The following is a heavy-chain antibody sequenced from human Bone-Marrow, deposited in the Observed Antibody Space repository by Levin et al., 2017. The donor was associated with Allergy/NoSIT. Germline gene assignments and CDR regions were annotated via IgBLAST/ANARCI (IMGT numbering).Heavy chain of an antibody. V-gene: IGHV1-69*11. J-gene: IGHJ3*02. Sequence: SVKVSCKSSGDNFKNYALNWVRQAPGQGLEWIGRIIPALGAGNYGQKFYGRGRVLITADESTTTAYMELYNLDLGDTAVYYCAKRTDKVDDALDIWGQGTMVTVSS. CDR2: IIPALGAG. CDR3: AKRTDKVDDALDI. CDR1: GDNFKNYA. D-gene: IGHD3-9*01.